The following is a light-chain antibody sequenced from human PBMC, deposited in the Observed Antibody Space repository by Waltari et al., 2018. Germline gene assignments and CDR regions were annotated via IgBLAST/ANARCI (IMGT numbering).Light chain of an antibody. J-gene: IGLJ1*01. Sequence: QSALTQPASVSGSPGQSITISCTGTSSDVGSYNLVSWYQHHPGKAPNLMIYEVSKRPSGVSNRFSGSKSGNTASLTISGLQAEDEAGYYCCSYAGSSTLWVFGTGTKVTVL. CDR3: CSYAGSSTLWV. CDR2: EVS. CDR1: SSDVGSYNL. V-gene: IGLV2-23*02.